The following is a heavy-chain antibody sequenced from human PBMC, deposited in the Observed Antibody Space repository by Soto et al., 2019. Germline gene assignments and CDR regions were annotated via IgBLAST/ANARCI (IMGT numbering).Heavy chain of an antibody. J-gene: IGHJ4*02. CDR2: ISYDGTNK. CDR3: AREDYGAHYFDY. D-gene: IGHD4-17*01. Sequence: QVQLVESGGGVVQPGRSLRLSCAASGFTFRNYAMHWVRQAPGKGLEWVAVISYDGTNKYYADSVKGRFTISRDNSKNTLCLHMNSLKGEDTAVYYCAREDYGAHYFDYWGQGILVTVSS. CDR1: GFTFRNYA. V-gene: IGHV3-30-3*01.